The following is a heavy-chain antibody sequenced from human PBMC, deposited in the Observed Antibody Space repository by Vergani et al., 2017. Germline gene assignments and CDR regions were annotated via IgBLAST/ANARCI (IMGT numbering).Heavy chain of an antibody. J-gene: IGHJ4*02. CDR1: GGSISSYY. CDR2: INYSGST. Sequence: QVQLQESGPGLVKPSETLSLTCTVSGGSISSYYWSWIRQPPGKGLEWIGYINYSGSTNYNPSLKSRVTISVDTSKNQFSLKLSSVTAADTAVYYCARDSKGGFDYWGQGTLVTVSS. V-gene: IGHV4-59*01. CDR3: ARDSKGGFDY. D-gene: IGHD2/OR15-2a*01.